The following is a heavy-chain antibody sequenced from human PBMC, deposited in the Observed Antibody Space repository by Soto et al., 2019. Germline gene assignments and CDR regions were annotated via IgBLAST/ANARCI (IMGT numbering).Heavy chain of an antibody. D-gene: IGHD3-10*01. CDR1: GGTFSSYT. CDR3: ARTSGLPWFGDHKGGWFDA. Sequence: QVQLVQSGAEVKKPGSSVKVSCKASGGTFSSYTISWVRQPPGQGLDWMGRIIPIIGIANYEQKFQGRVTITADKSTSTAYMEMSSRRSEDTAVYYCARTSGLPWFGDHKGGWFDAWGKGTLVTVSS. V-gene: IGHV1-69*02. J-gene: IGHJ5*02. CDR2: IIPIIGIA.